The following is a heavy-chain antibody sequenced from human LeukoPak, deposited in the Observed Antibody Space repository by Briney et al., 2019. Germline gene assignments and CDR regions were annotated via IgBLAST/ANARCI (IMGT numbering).Heavy chain of an antibody. V-gene: IGHV3-48*01. CDR2: ISGSSGII. CDR1: GFTFNTYT. CDR3: AKDGYYDILTGYSHFDY. J-gene: IGHJ4*02. D-gene: IGHD3-9*01. Sequence: GGSLRLSCAASGFTFNTYTMNWVRQAPGKGLEWVSYISGSSGIIDYADSVRGRFTISRDNAKNSLYLQMNSLRAEDTAVYYCAKDGYYDILTGYSHFDYWGQGTLVTVSS.